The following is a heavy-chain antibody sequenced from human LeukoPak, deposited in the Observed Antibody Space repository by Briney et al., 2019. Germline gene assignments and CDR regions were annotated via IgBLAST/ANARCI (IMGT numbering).Heavy chain of an antibody. V-gene: IGHV1-2*02. Sequence: ASVKVSCKASGYTFTGYYMHWVRQAPGQGLEWMGWINPNSGGTNDAQKFQGRVTLTRDTSISTAYMELSRLRPDDTAVYYCARNGIAVAGYDYWGQGTVVTVS. CDR1: GYTFTGYY. CDR2: INPNSGGT. J-gene: IGHJ4*02. CDR3: ARNGIAVAGYDY. D-gene: IGHD6-19*01.